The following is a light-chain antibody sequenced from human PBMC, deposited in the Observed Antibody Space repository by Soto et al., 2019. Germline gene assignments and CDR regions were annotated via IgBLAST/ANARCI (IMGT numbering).Light chain of an antibody. V-gene: IGKV3-11*01. CDR1: QSVSSY. CDR3: QQRRNWPLT. J-gene: IGKJ5*01. CDR2: DAS. Sequence: EIVLTQSPATLSLSPGERATLSCRASQSVSSYFAWYQQKPGQAPRLLIYDASNRATGIPVRFSGSGSGTDFTLTISSLEPEDFAVYYCQQRRNWPLTFGQGTRLEIK.